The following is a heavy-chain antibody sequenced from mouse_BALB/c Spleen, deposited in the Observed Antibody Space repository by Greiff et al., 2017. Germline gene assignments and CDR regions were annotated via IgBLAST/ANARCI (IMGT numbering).Heavy chain of an antibody. CDR1: GFTFSSYA. J-gene: IGHJ2*01. Sequence: EVQLVESGGGLVKPGGSLKLSCAASGFTFSSYAMSWVRQTPEKRLEWVASISSGGSTYYPDSVKGRFTISRDNARNILYLQMSSLRSEDTAMYYCARSYYGYYFDYWGQGTTLTVSS. CDR3: ARSYYGYYFDY. V-gene: IGHV5-6-5*01. D-gene: IGHD1-2*01. CDR2: ISSGGST.